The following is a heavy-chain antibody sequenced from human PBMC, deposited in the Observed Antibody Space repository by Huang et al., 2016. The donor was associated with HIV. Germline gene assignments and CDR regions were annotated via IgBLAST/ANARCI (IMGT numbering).Heavy chain of an antibody. J-gene: IGHJ4*02. CDR1: GYTFTTYY. D-gene: IGHD3-9*01. V-gene: IGHV1-46*03. CDR3: VRGPHYDTSTGYSEDFDF. Sequence: QVQLVQSGAEVKKPGASVKVSCKAYGYTFTTYYLHWLRQATGQGLEWMSMNNPSSGRASYAQKWKGRVTVTRDTSTNTVYMEMSSLKSEDTAVYYGVRGPHYDTSTGYSEDFDFWGQGTLVTVSS. CDR2: NNPSSGRA.